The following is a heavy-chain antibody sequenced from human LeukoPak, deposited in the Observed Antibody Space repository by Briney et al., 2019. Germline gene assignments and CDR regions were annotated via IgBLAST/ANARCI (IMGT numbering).Heavy chain of an antibody. V-gene: IGHV4-59*01. CDR3: ASTARLGYYYYYMDV. Sequence: SETLSLTCTVSGGSISSYYWSWIRQPPGKGLEWIGYIYYSGSTNYNPSLKSRVTISVDTSKNQFSLKLSSVTAADTAVYYCASTARLGYYYYYMDVWGKGTTVTVSS. J-gene: IGHJ6*03. D-gene: IGHD5-18*01. CDR2: IYYSGST. CDR1: GGSISSYY.